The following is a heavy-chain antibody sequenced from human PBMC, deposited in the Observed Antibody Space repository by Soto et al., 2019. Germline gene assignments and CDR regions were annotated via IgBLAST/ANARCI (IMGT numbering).Heavy chain of an antibody. J-gene: IGHJ6*02. Sequence: GGSPRLPCAASGFTFSSYGMPWVRQAPGKGLEWVAVISYDVSNKYYADSVKVRFTISRYNSKNTLYLQMNSLRAEDTAVYYCAKADHRYSSVWYRWWYYGMDVWGQGTTVTVSS. CDR3: AKADHRYSSVWYRWWYYGMDV. V-gene: IGHV3-30*18. CDR1: GFTFSSYG. CDR2: ISYDVSNK. D-gene: IGHD6-19*01.